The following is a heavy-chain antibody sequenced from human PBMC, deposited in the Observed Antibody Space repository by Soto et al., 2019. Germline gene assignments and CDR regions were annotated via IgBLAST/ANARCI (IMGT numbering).Heavy chain of an antibody. D-gene: IGHD5-12*01. CDR1: DASITGYF. CDR2: ISFSGNT. Sequence: SETLSLTCTVSDASITGYFWSWIRRPPVKVLEWVGYISFSGNTNYNPSLKSRVTMSVDTSRNQFSLQLSSVTAAETAVYYCARISRDGYNHDYWGQGTLVTVS. V-gene: IGHV4-59*01. J-gene: IGHJ4*02. CDR3: ARISRDGYNHDY.